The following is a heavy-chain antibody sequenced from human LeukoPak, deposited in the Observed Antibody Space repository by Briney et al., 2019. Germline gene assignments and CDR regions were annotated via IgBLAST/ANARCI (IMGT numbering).Heavy chain of an antibody. D-gene: IGHD4-17*01. CDR2: ISSSNSYI. J-gene: IGHJ6*02. CDR3: ARAEGDYLIYYGMDV. V-gene: IGHV3-21*01. Sequence: GGSLTLSCAVSGFTFSSYSMNWVRQAPGKGLEWVSSISSSNSYINYADSVKSRFTISRDNAKNSLYLQMNSLRAEDTAVYYCARAEGDYLIYYGMDVWGQGTTVTVSS. CDR1: GFTFSSYS.